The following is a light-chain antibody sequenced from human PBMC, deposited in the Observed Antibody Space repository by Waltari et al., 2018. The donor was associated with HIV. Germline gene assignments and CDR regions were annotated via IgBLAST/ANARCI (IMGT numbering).Light chain of an antibody. J-gene: IGLJ2*01. Sequence: QSVLTQPPSASGTPGQRLTISCSGSNSNIGGNTLNWYHQLPGTAPKLLIYKNKQRPSGVPDRISGSKSGTSASLAISGLQSEDEADYYCAAWDDSLNGVVFGGGTKLTVL. CDR2: KNK. V-gene: IGLV1-44*01. CDR3: AAWDDSLNGVV. CDR1: NSNIGGNT.